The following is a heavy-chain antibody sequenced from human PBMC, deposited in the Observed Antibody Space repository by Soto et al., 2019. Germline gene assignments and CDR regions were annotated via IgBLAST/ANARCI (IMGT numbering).Heavy chain of an antibody. CDR2: IDPSDSYT. CDR3: TRHDGLYDNMDF. V-gene: IGHV5-10-1*01. J-gene: IGHJ6*02. Sequence: PGESLKISCKGSGYSFLNYWISWVRQMPGKGLEWMGRIDPSDSYTNYSPSFQGHVTISADKSISTAYLQWSSLKASDTAIYYCTRHDGLYDNMDFCGQGTTVTVSS. CDR1: GYSFLNYW. D-gene: IGHD3-22*01.